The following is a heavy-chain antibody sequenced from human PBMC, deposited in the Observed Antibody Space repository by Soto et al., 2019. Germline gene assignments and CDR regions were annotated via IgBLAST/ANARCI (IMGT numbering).Heavy chain of an antibody. Sequence: GASVKVSCKASGYTFTGYYMHWVRQAPGQGLEWMGWINPNSGGTNYAQQFQGWVTMTRATSISTAYMELSRLRSDDTAVYYCARDLHGHSGYDYGYYYYGMDVWGQGTTVTVSS. CDR3: ARDLHGHSGYDYGYYYYGMDV. V-gene: IGHV1-2*04. D-gene: IGHD5-12*01. J-gene: IGHJ6*02. CDR1: GYTFTGYY. CDR2: INPNSGGT.